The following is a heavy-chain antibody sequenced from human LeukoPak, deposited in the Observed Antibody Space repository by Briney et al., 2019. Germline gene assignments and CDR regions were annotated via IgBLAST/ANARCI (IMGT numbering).Heavy chain of an antibody. D-gene: IGHD3-9*01. Sequence: GESLKISCKGSGYRFTNYWIGWVRQMPGKGLEWMGIIYPSDSDTRYSPSFQGQVTISADKSISTAYLQWSRLKASDTAMYYCVTRYYDILTGYYAFDYWGQGTLVTVSS. CDR3: VTRYYDILTGYYAFDY. J-gene: IGHJ4*02. CDR2: IYPSDSDT. V-gene: IGHV5-51*01. CDR1: GYRFTNYW.